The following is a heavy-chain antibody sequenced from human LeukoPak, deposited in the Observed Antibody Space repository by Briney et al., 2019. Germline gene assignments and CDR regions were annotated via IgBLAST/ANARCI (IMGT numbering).Heavy chain of an antibody. D-gene: IGHD3-22*01. Sequence: GRSLRLSCAASGFTFSSYGMHWVRQAPGKGLEWVAVISYDGSNKYYADSVKGRFTISRDNSKNTLYLQMNSLRAEDTAVYYCAKDQGDSSGTYYYDYGMDVWGQGTTVTVSS. CDR2: ISYDGSNK. J-gene: IGHJ6*02. CDR3: AKDQGDSSGTYYYDYGMDV. V-gene: IGHV3-30*18. CDR1: GFTFSSYG.